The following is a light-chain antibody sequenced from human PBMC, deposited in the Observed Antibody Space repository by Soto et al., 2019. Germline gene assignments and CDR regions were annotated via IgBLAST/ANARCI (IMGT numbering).Light chain of an antibody. CDR2: DDN. CDR1: SSNIGGNS. Sequence: QSVMTQPHSVSAAPGQKVTISCSGSSSNIGGNSVSWNQQLPGTAPKLLIYDDNKRPSGIPDRFSGSKSGTSATLGITGFQTGDEADYYCGSWDSSLSAYVFGTGTKLTVL. CDR3: GSWDSSLSAYV. V-gene: IGLV1-51*01. J-gene: IGLJ1*01.